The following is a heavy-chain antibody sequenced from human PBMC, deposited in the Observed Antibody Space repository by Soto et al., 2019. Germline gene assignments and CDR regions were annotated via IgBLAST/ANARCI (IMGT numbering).Heavy chain of an antibody. CDR1: GFTLSRYG. D-gene: IGHD3-22*01. Sequence: PGGSRRLSCAASGFTLSRYGMHCVRQAPGKGLEWVAVIWYDGSNKYYADSVKGRFTISRDNSKNTLYLQMNSLRAEDTAVYYCARVVYDSSGYPSHFDYWGQGT. J-gene: IGHJ4*02. CDR2: IWYDGSNK. CDR3: ARVVYDSSGYPSHFDY. V-gene: IGHV3-33*01.